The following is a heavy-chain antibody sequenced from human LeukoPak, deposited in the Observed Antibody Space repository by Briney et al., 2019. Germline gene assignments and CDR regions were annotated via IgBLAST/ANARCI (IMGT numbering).Heavy chain of an antibody. CDR3: AKDLDSRVGSYYFDY. J-gene: IGHJ4*02. Sequence: AGGSLRLSCAASGLTFSSYAMSWVRQAPGKGLEWVSVISGSGGTTYYADSVKGRFTISRDNSKNTLYLQMNSLRAEDTALYYCAKDLDSRVGSYYFDYWGQGTLVTVSS. CDR2: ISGSGGTT. CDR1: GLTFSSYA. D-gene: IGHD3-22*01. V-gene: IGHV3-23*01.